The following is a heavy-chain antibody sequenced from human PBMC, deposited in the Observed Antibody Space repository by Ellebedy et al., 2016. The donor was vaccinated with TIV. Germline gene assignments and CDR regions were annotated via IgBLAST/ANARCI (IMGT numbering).Heavy chain of an antibody. D-gene: IGHD4-17*01. CDR2: ISGSSLTK. Sequence: GGSLRLSCAASGFTFSPYSMNWVRQAPGKGLEWVSYISGSSLTKFYADSVKGRFTISRDNAESSLFLQMDSLRVEDTAVFYCATDGSYGDYRSPTHAFVIWGQGTVVTVSS. CDR1: GFTFSPYS. J-gene: IGHJ3*02. V-gene: IGHV3-48*04. CDR3: ATDGSYGDYRSPTHAFVI.